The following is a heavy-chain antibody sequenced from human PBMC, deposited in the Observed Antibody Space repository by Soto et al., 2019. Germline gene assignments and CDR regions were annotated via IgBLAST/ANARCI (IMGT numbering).Heavy chain of an antibody. Sequence: GESLKISCKGSGYSFSTYWIGWVRQMPGKGLEWMGIVFPGDSDTIYSPSFQGQVTISADRSINTAYLQWSSLKASDTAMYYCARHDRSEYTSGDHAFDIWGQGTMVTVSS. CDR2: VFPGDSDT. J-gene: IGHJ3*02. D-gene: IGHD5-18*01. CDR1: GYSFSTYW. CDR3: ARHDRSEYTSGDHAFDI. V-gene: IGHV5-51*01.